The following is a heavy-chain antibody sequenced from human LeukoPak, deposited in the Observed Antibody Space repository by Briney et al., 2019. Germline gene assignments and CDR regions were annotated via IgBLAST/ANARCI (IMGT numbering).Heavy chain of an antibody. CDR3: ARGPQYSSSLYFDY. CDR2: INHSGST. Sequence: GSLRLSCAASGFTFSSYAMSWVRQPPGKGLEWIGEINHSGSTNYNPSLKSRVTISVDTSKNQFSLKLSSVTAADTAVYYCARGPQYSSSLYFDYWGQGTLVTVSS. D-gene: IGHD6-6*01. CDR1: GFTFSSYA. V-gene: IGHV4-34*01. J-gene: IGHJ4*02.